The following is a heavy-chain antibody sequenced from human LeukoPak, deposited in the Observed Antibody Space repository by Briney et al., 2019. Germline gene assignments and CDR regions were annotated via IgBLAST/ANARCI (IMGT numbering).Heavy chain of an antibody. Sequence: GGSLRLSCAASGFTFSSYAMHWVRQAPGKGLEYVSAISSNGGSTYYANSVKGRFTISRDNSKNTLYLQVGSLRAEDMAVYYCAKVPLGYCSGGSCYSSLAYFDYWGQGTLVTVSS. CDR1: GFTFSSYA. D-gene: IGHD2-15*01. V-gene: IGHV3-64*01. CDR3: AKVPLGYCSGGSCYSSLAYFDY. J-gene: IGHJ4*02. CDR2: ISSNGGST.